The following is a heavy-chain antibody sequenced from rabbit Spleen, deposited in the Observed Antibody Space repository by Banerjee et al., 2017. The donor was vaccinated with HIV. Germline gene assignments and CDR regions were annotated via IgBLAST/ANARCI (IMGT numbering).Heavy chain of an antibody. J-gene: IGHJ6*01. CDR1: GVSFSGDSY. CDR2: IDTGSSGFT. Sequence: QEQLEESGGGLVKPEGSLTVTCIASGVSFSGDSYMCWVRQAPGKGLEWSAFIDTGSSGFTYFASWAKGRFSISKTSSTTVTLQITSLTAADTATYFCARDTSSSFSSYGMDLWGQCTLVTVS. CDR3: ARDTSSSFSSYGMDL. V-gene: IGHV1S45*01. D-gene: IGHD1-1*01.